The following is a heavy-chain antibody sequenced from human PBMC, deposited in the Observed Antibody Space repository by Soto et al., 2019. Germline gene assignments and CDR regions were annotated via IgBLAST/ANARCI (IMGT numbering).Heavy chain of an antibody. V-gene: IGHV4-31*03. CDR2: IYYSGKI. Sequence: SETLSLTCTVSGGSIGSGGFYWSWVRQHPDKGLEWIGYIYYSGKIYYTPSLKSRATISRDTSKNQFSLKLTSVTAADTAVYYCARAVESHYFDHGGQGPRVTSSS. CDR1: GGSIGSGGFY. D-gene: IGHD2-15*01. J-gene: IGHJ4*02. CDR3: ARAVESHYFDH.